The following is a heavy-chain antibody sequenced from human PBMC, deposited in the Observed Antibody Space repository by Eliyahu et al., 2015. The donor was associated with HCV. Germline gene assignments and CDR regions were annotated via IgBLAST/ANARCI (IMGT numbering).Heavy chain of an antibody. CDR3: ARDKLLWFGGRHYGMDV. J-gene: IGHJ6*02. V-gene: IGHV4-4*02. D-gene: IGHD3-10*01. CDR1: GGSISXSXW. Sequence: QVQLQESGPGLVKPSGTLSLTCAVXGGSISXSXWWSWVRQPPGKGVGXIGEIYHSGSTNYNPSLKSRVTISVDKSKNQFSLKLSSVTAADTAVYYCARDKLLWFGGRHYGMDVWGQGTTVTVSS. CDR2: IYHSGST.